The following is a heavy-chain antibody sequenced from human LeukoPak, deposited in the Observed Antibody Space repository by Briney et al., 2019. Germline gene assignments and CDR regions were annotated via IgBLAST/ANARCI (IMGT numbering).Heavy chain of an antibody. J-gene: IGHJ1*01. CDR1: GFTFSSYG. CDR2: ISYDGSNK. D-gene: IGHD6-19*01. Sequence: GGSLRLSCAASGFTFSSYGMHWVRQAPGKGLEWVAVISYDGSNKYYADSVKGRFTISRDNSKNTLYLQMNSLRAEDTAVYYCAASIAVAEYFQHWGQGTLVTVSS. V-gene: IGHV3-30*19. CDR3: AASIAVAEYFQH.